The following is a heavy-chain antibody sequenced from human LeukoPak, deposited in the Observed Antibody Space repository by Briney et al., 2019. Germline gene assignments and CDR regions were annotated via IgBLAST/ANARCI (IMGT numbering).Heavy chain of an antibody. V-gene: IGHV3-21*04. CDR3: AKDALVATSHFDY. Sequence: GSLRLSCAASGFSFENYNMNWVRQAPGKGLEWVAYINVITGYIYYADSLKGRFTISRDNAKKSLFLEMTSLRAEDTAVYFCAKDALVATSHFDYWGQGILVTVSS. J-gene: IGHJ4*02. CDR1: GFSFENYN. CDR2: INVITGYI. D-gene: IGHD5-12*01.